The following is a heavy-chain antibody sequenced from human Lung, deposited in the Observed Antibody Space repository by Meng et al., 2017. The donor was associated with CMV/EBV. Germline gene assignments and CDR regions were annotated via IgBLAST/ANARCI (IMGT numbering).Heavy chain of an antibody. V-gene: IGHV4-59*08. CDR3: ARHQNGGTYPLDY. CDR1: CASISTYH. Sequence: AQPQESGPGVVKPSETLYLNCAVSCASISTYHWGWTPQPPGKGLEWIGNNYYSGRTNYDPSLASRVTISVDSSKNQFSLKLSSVTAADTAVYYCARHQNGGTYPLDYWGQGTLVTVSS. CDR2: NYYSGRT. D-gene: IGHD3-16*02. J-gene: IGHJ4*02.